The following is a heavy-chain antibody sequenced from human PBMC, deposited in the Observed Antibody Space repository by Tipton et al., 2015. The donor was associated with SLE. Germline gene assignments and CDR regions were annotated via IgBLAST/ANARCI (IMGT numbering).Heavy chain of an antibody. CDR1: GGSISSYY. J-gene: IGHJ6*03. D-gene: IGHD1-26*01. CDR2: IYTSGST. V-gene: IGHV4-4*07. CDR3: ARAGWEILPYYYYMDV. Sequence: TLSLTCTVSGGSISSYYWSWIRQPAGKGLEWIGRIYTSGSTNYNPSLKSRVTISVDTSKNQFSLKLSSVTAADTAVYYCARAGWEILPYYYYMDVWGKGTTVTVSS.